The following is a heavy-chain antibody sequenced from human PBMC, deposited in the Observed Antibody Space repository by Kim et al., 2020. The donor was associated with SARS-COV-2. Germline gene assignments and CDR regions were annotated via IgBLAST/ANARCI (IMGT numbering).Heavy chain of an antibody. CDR2: NII. D-gene: IGHD6-19*01. V-gene: IGHV3-48*03. CDR3: AGAADRLADY. Sequence: NIIYYADSVKGRVTITRDNDKNSLYLQVDRLGAEDTAVFYCAGAADRLADYWGQGTLVTVSS. J-gene: IGHJ4*02.